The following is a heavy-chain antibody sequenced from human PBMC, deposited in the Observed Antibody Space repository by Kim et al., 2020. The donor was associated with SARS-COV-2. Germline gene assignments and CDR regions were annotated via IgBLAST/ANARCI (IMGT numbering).Heavy chain of an antibody. J-gene: IGHJ4*02. Sequence: SETLSLTCTVSGGSISSGSYYWSWIRQPAGRGLEWIGRIYTSGSTNYNPSLKSRVTISVDTSKNQFSLKLSSVTAADTAVYYCARSKYSVDSYGYNYWGQGTLVTVPS. CDR1: GGSISSGSYY. CDR2: IYTSGST. D-gene: IGHD5-18*01. CDR3: ARSKYSVDSYGYNY. V-gene: IGHV4-61*02.